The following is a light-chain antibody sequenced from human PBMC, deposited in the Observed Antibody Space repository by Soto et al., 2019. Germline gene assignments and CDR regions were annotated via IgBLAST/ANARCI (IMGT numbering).Light chain of an antibody. CDR2: EVS. J-gene: IGLJ1*01. CDR1: SGDVGGYDY. V-gene: IGLV2-14*01. Sequence: QSALTQPASVSGSPGQSITISCTGTSGDVGGYDYVSWYQQLPDKAPKLMLYEVSNRPSGVSSRFSGSKSGNTASLTISGPQAEDEADYYCSSFTSSDTLVFGTGTKVTVL. CDR3: SSFTSSDTLV.